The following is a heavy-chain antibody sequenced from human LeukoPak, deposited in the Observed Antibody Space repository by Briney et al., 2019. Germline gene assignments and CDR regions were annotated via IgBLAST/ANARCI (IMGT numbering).Heavy chain of an antibody. Sequence: PSETLSLTCTVSGGSISSYYWSWIRQPPGKGLEWIGYIYTSGSTNYNPSLKSRVTISVDTSKNQFSLKLSSVTAADMAVYYCARQYYDSSGAEYFQHWGQGTLVTVSS. D-gene: IGHD3-22*01. CDR1: GGSISSYY. CDR2: IYTSGST. CDR3: ARQYYDSSGAEYFQH. V-gene: IGHV4-4*09. J-gene: IGHJ1*01.